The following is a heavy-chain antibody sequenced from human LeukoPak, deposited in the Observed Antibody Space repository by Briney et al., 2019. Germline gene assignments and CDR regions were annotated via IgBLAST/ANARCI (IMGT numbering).Heavy chain of an antibody. J-gene: IGHJ4*02. V-gene: IGHV4-31*03. Sequence: PSETLSLTCTVSGGSINSGAYYWTWIRQHPGKGLEWIGSIHNTGITYRNSSLKSRITLSIDTSENQFSLKLSSVTAADTAVYYCAREGDYTGSGHPGYWGQGTLVIVSS. CDR1: GGSINSGAYY. D-gene: IGHD4-11*01. CDR3: AREGDYTGSGHPGY. CDR2: IHNTGIT.